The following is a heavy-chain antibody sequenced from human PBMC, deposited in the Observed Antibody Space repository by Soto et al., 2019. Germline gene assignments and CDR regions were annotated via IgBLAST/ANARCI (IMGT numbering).Heavy chain of an antibody. D-gene: IGHD1-26*01. CDR3: VREVGALGY. J-gene: IGHJ4*02. CDR1: GFTFRSYS. V-gene: IGHV3-21*01. CDR2: ISSSGNST. Sequence: PGESLKISCAASGFTFRSYSMNWVRQAPGKGLEWVSSISSSGNSTYYADSVKGRFTISRDNAKNSLYLQVNSLRAEDTAVYYCVREVGALGYWGQGTLVTVSS.